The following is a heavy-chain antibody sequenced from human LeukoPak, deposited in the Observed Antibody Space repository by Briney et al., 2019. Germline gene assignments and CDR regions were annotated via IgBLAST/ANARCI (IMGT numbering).Heavy chain of an antibody. D-gene: IGHD4-17*01. V-gene: IGHV1-69*05. CDR3: ASSPEDDYGDYVGLYYFDY. J-gene: IGHJ4*02. CDR2: IIPIFGTA. Sequence: ASVKVSCKASGGTFSSYAIRWVRQAPGQGLEWMGGIIPIFGTANYAQKFQGRVTITTDESTSTAYMELSSLRSEDTAVYYCASSPEDDYGDYVGLYYFDYWGQGTLVTVSS. CDR1: GGTFSSYA.